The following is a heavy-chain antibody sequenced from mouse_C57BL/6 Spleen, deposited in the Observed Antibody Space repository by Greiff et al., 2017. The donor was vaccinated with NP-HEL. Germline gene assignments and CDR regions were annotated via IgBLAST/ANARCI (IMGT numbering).Heavy chain of an antibody. CDR3: ARGGGNYLYFDV. J-gene: IGHJ1*03. Sequence: VQLQQPGAELVMPGASVKLSCKASGYTFTSYWMHWVKQRPGQGLEWIGEIDPSDSYTNYNQKFKGKSTLTVDKSSSTAYMQLSSLTSEDSAVYYCARGGGNYLYFDVWGTGTTVTVSS. CDR1: GYTFTSYW. V-gene: IGHV1-69*01. CDR2: IDPSDSYT. D-gene: IGHD2-1*01.